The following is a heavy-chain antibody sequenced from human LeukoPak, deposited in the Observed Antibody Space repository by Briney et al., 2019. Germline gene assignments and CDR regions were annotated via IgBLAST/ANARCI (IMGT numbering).Heavy chain of an antibody. V-gene: IGHV4-31*03. D-gene: IGHD3-22*01. CDR2: TYYSGST. CDR1: GGSISSGGYY. CDR3: ARAQYYYDSSGYYPYYFDY. Sequence: PSETLSLTCTVSGGSISSGGYYWSWIRQHPGKGLEWIGYTYYSGSTYYNPSLKSRVTISVDTSKNQFSLKLSSVTAADTAVYYCARAQYYYDSSGYYPYYFDYWGQGTLVTVSS. J-gene: IGHJ4*02.